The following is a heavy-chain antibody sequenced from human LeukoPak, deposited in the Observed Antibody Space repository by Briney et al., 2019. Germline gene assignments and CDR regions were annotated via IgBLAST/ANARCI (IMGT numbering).Heavy chain of an antibody. J-gene: IGHJ4*02. CDR2: IYYSGST. Sequence: SETLSLTCTVSGGSISSYYWSWIRRPPGKGLEWIGYIYYSGSTNYNPSLKSRVTISVDTSKNQFSLKLSSVTAADTAVYYCARVKSGVRGVFDYWGQGTLVTVSS. V-gene: IGHV4-59*01. D-gene: IGHD3-10*01. CDR3: ARVKSGVRGVFDY. CDR1: GGSISSYY.